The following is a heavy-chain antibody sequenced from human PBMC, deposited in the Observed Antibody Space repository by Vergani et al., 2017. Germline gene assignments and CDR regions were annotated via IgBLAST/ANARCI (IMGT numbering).Heavy chain of an antibody. CDR1: GYIFTSYW. CDR3: ARQREDGIAAAAREDY. V-gene: IGHV5-10-1*03. J-gene: IGHJ4*02. CDR2: FDPSDSYT. Sequence: EVQLVQSGAEVKKPGVSLRLSCKGSGYIFTSYWISWVRQMPGKGLEWMGGFDPSDSYTNYSPSFQGHVTISADKSISTAYLQWGSLKAADTAMYYCARQREDGIAAAAREDYWGQGTLVTDSS. D-gene: IGHD6-13*01.